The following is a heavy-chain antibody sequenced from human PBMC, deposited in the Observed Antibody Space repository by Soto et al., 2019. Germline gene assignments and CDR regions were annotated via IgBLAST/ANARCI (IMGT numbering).Heavy chain of an antibody. V-gene: IGHV1-69*10. CDR1: GGTYNTFA. CDR3: VRAAKRYFDY. Sequence: SVKVSCKASGGTYNTFAISWVRQAPGQGLEWMGGIIPVLGPAFYAQKFQGRVTITADKSTTTAYLELTSLRSEDTAVYYCVRAAKRYFDYWGQGTLVTVYS. J-gene: IGHJ4*02. CDR2: IIPVLGPA.